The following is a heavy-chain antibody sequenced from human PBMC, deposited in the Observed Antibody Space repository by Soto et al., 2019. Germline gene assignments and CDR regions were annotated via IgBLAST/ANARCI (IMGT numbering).Heavy chain of an antibody. CDR1: GGSISSSDFY. D-gene: IGHD5-18*01. CDR3: ARGLTTAMVPNYFDY. CDR2: MYYSGST. J-gene: IGHJ4*02. Sequence: SETLSLTCTVSGGSISSSDFYWGWLRQTPGKGLEFIGSMYYSGSTNYNPSLKSRLTISVDTSKNQFSLKLISVTAADTAVYYCARGLTTAMVPNYFDYWGQGTLVTVSS. V-gene: IGHV4-39*07.